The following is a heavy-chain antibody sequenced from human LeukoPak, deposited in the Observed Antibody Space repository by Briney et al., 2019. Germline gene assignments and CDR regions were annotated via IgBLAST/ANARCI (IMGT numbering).Heavy chain of an antibody. D-gene: IGHD3-10*01. CDR2: ISAYNGNT. CDR1: GYTFTSCG. J-gene: IGHJ4*02. Sequence: ASVKVSCKASGYTFTSCGISWVRQAPGQGLEWMGWISAYNGNTNYAQKVQGRVTMTTDTSTSTAYMELRSLRSDDTAVYYCARDKWFGESIDYWGQGTLVTVSS. CDR3: ARDKWFGESIDY. V-gene: IGHV1-18*01.